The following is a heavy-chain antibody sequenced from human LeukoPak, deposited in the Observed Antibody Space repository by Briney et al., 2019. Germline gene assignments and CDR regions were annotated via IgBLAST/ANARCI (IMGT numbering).Heavy chain of an antibody. CDR3: ARSRVPNGSGYYGY. CDR2: IYSGDSET. V-gene: IGHV5-51*01. D-gene: IGHD3-22*01. J-gene: IGHJ4*02. CDR1: GYSFTDYW. Sequence: GECLKISCKGSGYSFTDYWIGWVRQMPGKGLEWRGIIYSGDSETRYSPSFPGQVTVSADKSISTAYLQWNSLKASDTAMYYCARSRVPNGSGYYGYWGQGTLVTVSS.